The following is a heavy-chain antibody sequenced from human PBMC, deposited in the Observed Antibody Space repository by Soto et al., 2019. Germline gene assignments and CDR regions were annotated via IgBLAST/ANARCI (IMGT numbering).Heavy chain of an antibody. CDR1: GYTFSSYA. CDR2: INAGNGNT. CDR3: ARAAYQLLADY. V-gene: IGHV1-3*01. Sequence: VSVKVYCNASGYTFSSYAMHWVRQAPGQRLEWMGWINAGNGNTKYSQKFQGRVTITRDTSASTAYMELSSLRSEDTAVYYCARAAYQLLADYWGQGTLVTVSS. D-gene: IGHD2-2*01. J-gene: IGHJ4*02.